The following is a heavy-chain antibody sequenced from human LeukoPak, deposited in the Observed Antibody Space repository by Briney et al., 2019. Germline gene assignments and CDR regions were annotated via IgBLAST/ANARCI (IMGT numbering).Heavy chain of an antibody. J-gene: IGHJ6*03. D-gene: IGHD1-14*01. CDR2: ISSSSSYI. CDR3: ATQSGKPTQNYYMDV. V-gene: IGHV3-21*01. Sequence: GGSLRLSCAASGFTFDDYAMHWVRQAPGKGLEWVSSISSSSSYIYYADSVKGRFTISRDNAKNSLYLQMNSLRAEDTAVYYCATQSGKPTQNYYMDVWGKGTTVTVSS. CDR1: GFTFDDYA.